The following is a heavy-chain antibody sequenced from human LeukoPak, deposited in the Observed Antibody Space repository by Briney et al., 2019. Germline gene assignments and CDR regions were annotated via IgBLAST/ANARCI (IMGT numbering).Heavy chain of an antibody. CDR3: ARGNWNDWVASYYMDV. Sequence: ASVKVSCKTSGYSFTSQDMHWVRQAPGQSLEWMGCINPGNGDTKYSQEFQGRVTMTTDTSTSTAYMDLRSLRSDDTAVYYCARGNWNDWVASYYMDVWGKGTTVTVSS. V-gene: IGHV1-3*01. D-gene: IGHD1-1*01. J-gene: IGHJ6*03. CDR2: INPGNGDT. CDR1: GYSFTSQD.